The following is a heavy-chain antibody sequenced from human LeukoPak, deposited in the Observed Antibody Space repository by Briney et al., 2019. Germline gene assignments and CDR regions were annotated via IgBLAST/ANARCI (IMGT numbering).Heavy chain of an antibody. CDR3: ARETSQKGAHYMDV. CDR2: IYYSGYT. V-gene: IGHV4-59*01. J-gene: IGHJ6*03. CDR1: GGSISSYY. Sequence: PSETLSLTCTVSGGSISSYYWSWIRQPPGKGLKWIGNIYYSGYTTYSPSLRSRVTISVDTSENQFSLKLSSVTAADTAVYYCARETSQKGAHYMDVWGKGTTITISS. D-gene: IGHD3-16*01.